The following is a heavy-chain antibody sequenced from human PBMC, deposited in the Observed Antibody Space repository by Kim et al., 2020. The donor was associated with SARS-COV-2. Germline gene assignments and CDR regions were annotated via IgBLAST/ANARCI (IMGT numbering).Heavy chain of an antibody. Sequence: SETLSLTCTVSGGSISSGGYYWSWIRQHPGKGLEWIGYIYYSGSTYYNPSLKSRVTISVDTSKNQFSLKLSSVTAADTAVYYCARGGIAAAGTSNYGMDVWGQGTTVTVSS. J-gene: IGHJ6*02. V-gene: IGHV4-31*03. D-gene: IGHD6-13*01. CDR2: IYYSGST. CDR3: ARGGIAAAGTSNYGMDV. CDR1: GGSISSGGYY.